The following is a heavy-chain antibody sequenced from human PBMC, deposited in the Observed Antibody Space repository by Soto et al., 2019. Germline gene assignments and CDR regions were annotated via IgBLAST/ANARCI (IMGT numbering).Heavy chain of an antibody. J-gene: IGHJ6*02. D-gene: IGHD2-2*01. CDR2: ISWNSGSI. CDR3: AKELVPAAKYLGMDF. CDR1: GFTFDDYA. V-gene: IGHV3-9*01. Sequence: PGGSLRLSCAASGFTFDDYAMHWVRQAPGKGLEWVSGISWNSGSIGYADSVKGRFTISRDNAKNSLYLQMNSLRAEDTALYYCAKELVPAAKYLGMDFWGQGTTVTVSS.